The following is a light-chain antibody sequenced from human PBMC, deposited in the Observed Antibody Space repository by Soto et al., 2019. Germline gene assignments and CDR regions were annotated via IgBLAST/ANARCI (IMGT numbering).Light chain of an antibody. CDR1: QNISVW. CDR2: DAS. Sequence: DIQMTQSPSTLSASVGDGVTITCRASQNISVWLAWYQQRPGKAPKFLIYDASSLETGVPSRFSGSGSGTEFTLTIRSLQPDDFAPYYCQQYDSSSPTFGQGTNLEIK. J-gene: IGKJ2*01. CDR3: QQYDSSSPT. V-gene: IGKV1-5*01.